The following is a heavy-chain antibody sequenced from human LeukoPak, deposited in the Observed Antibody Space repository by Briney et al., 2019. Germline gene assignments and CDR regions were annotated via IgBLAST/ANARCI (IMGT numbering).Heavy chain of an antibody. CDR3: AKSGRGGYHYYYYHMDA. D-gene: IGHD3-3*01. CDR2: ISGSGGNT. Sequence: GGSLRLSCAASGFSFSNFAMNWVRLAPGKGLEWVSSISGSGGNTYYADSVSGRVTISRDNSMDTLYLHINGLRVEDTATYFCAKSGRGGYHYYYYHMDAWGKGTTVTVSS. J-gene: IGHJ6*03. V-gene: IGHV3-23*01. CDR1: GFSFSNFA.